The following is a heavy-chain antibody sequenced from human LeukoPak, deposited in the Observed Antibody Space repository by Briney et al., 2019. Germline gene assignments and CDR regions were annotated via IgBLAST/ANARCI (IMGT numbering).Heavy chain of an antibody. CDR3: ARGLRAAGSGNYYYMDV. V-gene: IGHV1-18*01. CDR1: GYTFTSYG. CDR2: ISAYNGNT. D-gene: IGHD6-13*01. Sequence: ASVKVSCKASGYTFTSYGISWVRQAPGQGLEWMGWISAYNGNTNYAQKLQGRVTMTTDTSTSTAYMELRSLRSDDTAVYYCARGLRAAGSGNYYYMDVWGKGTTVTVSS. J-gene: IGHJ6*03.